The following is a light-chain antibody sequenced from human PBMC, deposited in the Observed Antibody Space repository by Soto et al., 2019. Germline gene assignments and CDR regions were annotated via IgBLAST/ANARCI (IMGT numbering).Light chain of an antibody. Sequence: DIVMTQSPDSLAVSLGERATINCKSSQSVLYSPNNRNYLAWYQQKPGQPPKLLIYWASTRESGVPDRFSGSGSGTDFTLTIISLRAEDVAVYHCQQYYTTPSPTFGGGTKVEIK. CDR3: QQYYTTPSPT. CDR1: QSVLYSPNNRNY. J-gene: IGKJ4*01. CDR2: WAS. V-gene: IGKV4-1*01.